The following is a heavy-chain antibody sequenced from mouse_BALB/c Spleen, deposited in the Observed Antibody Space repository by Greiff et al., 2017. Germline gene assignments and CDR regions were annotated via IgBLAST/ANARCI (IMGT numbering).Heavy chain of an antibody. Sequence: VQLQQSGPGLVAPSQSLSITCTVSGFSLTSYDISWIRQPPGKGLEWLGVIWTGGGTNYNSAFMSRLSISKDNSKSQVFLKMNSLQTDDTAIYYCVRRGDYYAMDYWGQGTSVTVSS. J-gene: IGHJ4*01. V-gene: IGHV2-9-2*01. CDR3: VRRGDYYAMDY. CDR1: GFSLTSYD. CDR2: IWTGGGT.